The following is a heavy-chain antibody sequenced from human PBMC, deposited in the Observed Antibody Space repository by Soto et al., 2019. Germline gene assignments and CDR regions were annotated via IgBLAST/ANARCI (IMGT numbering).Heavy chain of an antibody. V-gene: IGHV4-30-4*01. J-gene: IGHJ4*02. CDR1: GGSTSSDNY. Sequence: SATLSLTCTVSGGSTSSDNYWSWIRQPPGKGLEWIGHIYYSGNTDYNPSLKSRLAISIDTSKNQFSLKLSSVTAADTAVYFCAREGGESSDGLYYFDSWGQGSLVTVSS. CDR3: AREGGESSDGLYYFDS. CDR2: IYYSGNT. D-gene: IGHD3-16*01.